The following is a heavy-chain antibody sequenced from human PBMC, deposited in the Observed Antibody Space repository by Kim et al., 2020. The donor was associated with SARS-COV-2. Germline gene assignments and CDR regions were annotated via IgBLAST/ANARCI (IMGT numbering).Heavy chain of an antibody. CDR2: ISDSGRS. CDR3: ARDAWLSPFDY. CDR1: GGSIGSDNYY. V-gene: IGHV4-30-4*01. Sequence: SETLSLTCTVSGGSIGSDNYYWTWIRQPPGKGLEWIGFISDSGRSHFNSSLKSRVSISIDTSKNQFSLKLSSATAADTAVYYCARDAWLSPFDYWGQGILVTVTS. J-gene: IGHJ4*01. D-gene: IGHD3-9*01.